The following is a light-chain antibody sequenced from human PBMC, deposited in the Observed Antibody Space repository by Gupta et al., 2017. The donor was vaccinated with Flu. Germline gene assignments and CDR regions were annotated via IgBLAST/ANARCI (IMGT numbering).Light chain of an antibody. CDR2: DAS. V-gene: IGKV1-13*02. CDR1: QGISNA. Sequence: AIQLAQSPSSLSASVGDRVTITCRTSQGISNAVAWYQQKPGKAPKLLIYDASRLFSGVSSRCSGRGSGTDFTLTIASLQPEDFATKYCKQFNTFGPGTRVD. CDR3: KQFNT. J-gene: IGKJ3*01.